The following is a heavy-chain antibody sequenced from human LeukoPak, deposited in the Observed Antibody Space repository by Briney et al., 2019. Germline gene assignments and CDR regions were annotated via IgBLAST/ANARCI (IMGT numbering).Heavy chain of an antibody. J-gene: IGHJ1*01. Sequence: ASVKVSCKASGGTFSSYAISWVRQAPGQGLEWMGGIIPIFGTANYAQKFQGRVTITADESTSTAYMELSSLRSEDTAVYDCARDSSEFRSLIPHWGQGTLVTVSS. D-gene: IGHD2-21*01. V-gene: IGHV1-69*01. CDR1: GGTFSSYA. CDR3: ARDSSEFRSLIPH. CDR2: IIPIFGTA.